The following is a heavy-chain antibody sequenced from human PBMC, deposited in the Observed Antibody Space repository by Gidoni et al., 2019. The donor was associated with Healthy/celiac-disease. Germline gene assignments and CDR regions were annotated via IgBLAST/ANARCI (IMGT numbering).Heavy chain of an antibody. D-gene: IGHD2-15*01. CDR3: ARSRGLPKDY. CDR2: ISYDGSNK. Sequence: QVQLVESGGGVVQPGRSLRLSCAASGFTFSSYAMHWVRQAPGKGLGWVAVISYDGSNKYYADSVKGRFTISRDNSKNTLYLQMNSLRAEDTAVYYCARSRGLPKDYWGQGTLVTVSS. J-gene: IGHJ4*02. CDR1: GFTFSSYA. V-gene: IGHV3-30-3*01.